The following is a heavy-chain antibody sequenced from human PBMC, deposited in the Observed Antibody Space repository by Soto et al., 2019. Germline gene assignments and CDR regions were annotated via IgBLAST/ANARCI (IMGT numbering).Heavy chain of an antibody. CDR3: AKDVQQHVRSSGWYNY. Sequence: GGSLRLSCAASGFTFSSYGMHWVRQAPGKGLEWVAVISYDGSNKYYADSVKGRFTISRDNSKNTLYLQMNSLRAEDTAVYYCAKDVQQHVRSSGWYNYWGQGTLVTVSS. CDR2: ISYDGSNK. J-gene: IGHJ4*02. V-gene: IGHV3-30*18. CDR1: GFTFSSYG. D-gene: IGHD6-19*01.